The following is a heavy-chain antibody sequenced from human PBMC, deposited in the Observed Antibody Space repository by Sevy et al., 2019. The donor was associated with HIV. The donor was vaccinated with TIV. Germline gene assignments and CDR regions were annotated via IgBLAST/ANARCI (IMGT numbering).Heavy chain of an antibody. V-gene: IGHV3-48*01. D-gene: IGHD6-6*01. J-gene: IGHJ3*02. CDR1: GFTFSSYS. CDR2: ISSYSSTI. Sequence: GGSLRLSCAASGFTFSSYSMNWVRQAPGKGLEWVSYISSYSSTIYYADSVKGRFTISRDNAKNSLYLQMNSLRAGDTAVYYCARYDDSGSSSDDAFDIWGQGTMVTVSS. CDR3: ARYDDSGSSSDDAFDI.